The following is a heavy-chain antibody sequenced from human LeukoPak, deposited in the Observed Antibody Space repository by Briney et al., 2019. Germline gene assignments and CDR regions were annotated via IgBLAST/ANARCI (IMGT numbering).Heavy chain of an antibody. Sequence: SETLSLTCTASGGSISSYYWSWIRQPPGKGLEWIGYIYYSGSTNYNPSLKSRVTISVDTSKNQFSLKLSSVTAADTAVYYCASGGYCSSTSCYKYAFDIWGQGTMVTVSS. CDR2: IYYSGST. J-gene: IGHJ3*02. D-gene: IGHD2-2*02. CDR1: GGSISSYY. V-gene: IGHV4-59*01. CDR3: ASGGYCSSTSCYKYAFDI.